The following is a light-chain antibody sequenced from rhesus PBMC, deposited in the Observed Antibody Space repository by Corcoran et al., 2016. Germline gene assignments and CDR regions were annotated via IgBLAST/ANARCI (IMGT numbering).Light chain of an antibody. V-gene: IGLV2S9*01. CDR1: NSDIGNYND. J-gene: IGLJ1*01. Sequence: QSALTQPPSLSKSPGQSVTISCTGTNSDIGNYNDVSWYRQHPGTAPRLLIYDVTKRSSGVSDRFSGSKSGNTASLTISVLQPADEADYYCCSYKSGSTNIFGTGTRLTVL. CDR3: CSYKSGSTNI. CDR2: DVT.